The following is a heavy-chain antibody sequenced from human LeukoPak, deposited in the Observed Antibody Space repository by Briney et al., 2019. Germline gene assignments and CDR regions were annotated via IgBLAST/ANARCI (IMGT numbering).Heavy chain of an antibody. CDR1: GFTFSSYE. J-gene: IGHJ4*02. Sequence: GGSLRLSCAASGFTFSSYEMNWARQAPGKGLEWVSYIRSSGSTIYYADSVKGRFTISRDNAKNSLYLQMNSLRAEDTAVYYCARDLGAAAVLFDYWGQGTLVTVSS. V-gene: IGHV3-48*03. CDR2: IRSSGSTI. D-gene: IGHD6-13*01. CDR3: ARDLGAAAVLFDY.